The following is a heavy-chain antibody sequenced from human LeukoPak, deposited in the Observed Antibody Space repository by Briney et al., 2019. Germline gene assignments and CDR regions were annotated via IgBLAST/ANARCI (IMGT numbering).Heavy chain of an antibody. Sequence: PGGSLRLSCAASGFTVSSNYMSWVRQAPGKGLEWVSVIYSGGSTYYADSVKGRFTISRDNSKNTLYLQMNSLRAEDTAVYYCARVGRDGYNHYFDYWGQGTLVTVSS. CDR3: ARVGRDGYNHYFDY. CDR2: IYSGGST. CDR1: GFTVSSNY. J-gene: IGHJ4*02. D-gene: IGHD5-24*01. V-gene: IGHV3-53*01.